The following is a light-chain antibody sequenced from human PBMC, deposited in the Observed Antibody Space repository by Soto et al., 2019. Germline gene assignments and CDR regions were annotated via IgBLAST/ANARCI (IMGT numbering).Light chain of an antibody. J-gene: IGLJ1*01. CDR3: SSYIRSSISSYV. Sequence: QSALTQPASASGSPGQSITISCTGTSSDVGGYNYVSWYQQHPGKAPKLMIYDVSNRPSGVSNRCSGSKSGNTASMTISGLQAEDEADYYYSSYIRSSISSYVFGTGTKLTVL. CDR2: DVS. V-gene: IGLV2-14*03. CDR1: SSDVGGYNY.